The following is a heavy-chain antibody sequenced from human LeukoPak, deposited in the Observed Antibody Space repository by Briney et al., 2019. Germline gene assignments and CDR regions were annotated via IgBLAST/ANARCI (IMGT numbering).Heavy chain of an antibody. CDR2: INSDGSST. V-gene: IGHV3-74*01. CDR1: GFTFSNYW. J-gene: IGHJ4*02. Sequence: GGSLRLSCAASGFTFSNYWMHWVRQAPGKGLVWVSRINSDGSSTSYADSVKGRFTISRDNAKNTLYLQMNSLRAEDTAVYYCASFSASPPYCSSTSCYAIDYWGQGTLVTVSS. CDR3: ASFSASPPYCSSTSCYAIDY. D-gene: IGHD2-2*01.